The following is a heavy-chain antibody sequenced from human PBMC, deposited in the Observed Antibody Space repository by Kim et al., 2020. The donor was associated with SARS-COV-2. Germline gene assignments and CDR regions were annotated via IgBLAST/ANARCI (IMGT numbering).Heavy chain of an antibody. CDR1: GFTFSSNA. CDR2: LSASGGNI. CDR3: AKERRRRWLGLDI. Sequence: GGSLRLSCAASGFTFSSNAMSWVRQAPGKGLEWVSTLSASGGNIYYADSVKGRSTISRDNTKNTLYLHIHSLRVEDTAIYYCAKERRRRWLGLDIWGPGT. D-gene: IGHD2-21*01. J-gene: IGHJ1*01. V-gene: IGHV3-23*01.